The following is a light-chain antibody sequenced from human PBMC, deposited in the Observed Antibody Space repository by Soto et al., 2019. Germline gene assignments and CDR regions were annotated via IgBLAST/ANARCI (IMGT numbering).Light chain of an antibody. CDR3: QHYNKLPLT. CDR1: QSVSSN. Sequence: EIVLTQSPATLSVSPGERATLSCRASQSVSSNLAWYQQKPGQAPRLVIYGASTRATGIPARFSGSGSGTEFTLTLSSLQSEDFAGYYCQHYNKLPLTFGGGAKVEIK. CDR2: GAS. V-gene: IGKV3-15*01. J-gene: IGKJ4*01.